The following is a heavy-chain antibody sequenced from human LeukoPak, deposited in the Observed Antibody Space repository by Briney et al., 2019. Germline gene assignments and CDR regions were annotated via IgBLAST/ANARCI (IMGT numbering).Heavy chain of an antibody. CDR1: GFTLSDYY. V-gene: IGHV3-11*04. Sequence: GGSLRLSCAASGFTLSDYYMSWIRQAPGKGLEWVSYSSSSGSTIYYADSVKGRFTISRDNAKNTLYLQMNSLRAEDTAVYYCARGGGIVVVPDTCGAFDIWGQGTMVTVSS. D-gene: IGHD2-2*01. CDR3: ARGGGIVVVPDTCGAFDI. J-gene: IGHJ3*02. CDR2: SSSSGSTI.